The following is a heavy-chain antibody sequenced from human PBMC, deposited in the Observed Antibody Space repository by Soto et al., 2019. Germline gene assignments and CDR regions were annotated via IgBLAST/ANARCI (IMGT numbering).Heavy chain of an antibody. J-gene: IGHJ6*02. CDR3: ARQSRYYYDSSGGMDV. Sequence: GESLKISCKGSGYSFTSYWISWVRQMPGKGLEWMGRIDPSDSYTNYSPSFQGHVTISADKSISTAYLQWSSLKASDTAMYYCARQSRYYYDSSGGMDVWGQGTTVTSP. CDR1: GYSFTSYW. CDR2: IDPSDSYT. V-gene: IGHV5-10-1*01. D-gene: IGHD3-22*01.